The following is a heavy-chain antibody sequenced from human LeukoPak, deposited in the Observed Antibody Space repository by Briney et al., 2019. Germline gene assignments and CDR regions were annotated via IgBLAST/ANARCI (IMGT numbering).Heavy chain of an antibody. CDR2: INTNTGNP. D-gene: IGHD3-22*01. V-gene: IGHV7-4-1*02. J-gene: IGHJ3*02. Sequence: GASVKVSCKTSGYTFISYAMNWVRQAPGQGLEWMGWINTNTGNPTYAQGFTGRFVFSLDTSVNTAYLQISSLKAEDTAVYYCARVVHPYDYESSGLTYDAFDIWGQGTMVTVSS. CDR1: GYTFISYA. CDR3: ARVVHPYDYESSGLTYDAFDI.